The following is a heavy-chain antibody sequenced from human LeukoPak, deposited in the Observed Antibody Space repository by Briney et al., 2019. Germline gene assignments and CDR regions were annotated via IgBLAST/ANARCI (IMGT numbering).Heavy chain of an antibody. CDR1: GYTFTSYY. V-gene: IGHV1-46*01. J-gene: IGHJ4*02. Sequence: ASVKVSCKASGYTFTSYYMHWVRQAPGQGLEWMGIINPSGGSTSYAQKFQGRVTMTRDTSTSTVYMELSSLRSEGTAVYYCARGAQPLRYFDGLSQFVDYWGQGTLVTVSS. D-gene: IGHD3-9*01. CDR2: INPSGGST. CDR3: ARGAQPLRYFDGLSQFVDY.